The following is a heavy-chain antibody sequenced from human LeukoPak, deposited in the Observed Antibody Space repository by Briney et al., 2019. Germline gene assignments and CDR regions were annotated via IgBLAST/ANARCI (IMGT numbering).Heavy chain of an antibody. V-gene: IGHV3-11*04. D-gene: IGHD2-21*01. CDR3: LTIVETDIDAFDI. Sequence: GGSLRLSCAASGFTVSSNYMSWIRQAPGKGLEWVSYISSSGSTIYYADSVKGRFTISRDNAKNSLYLQMNSLRAEDTAVYYCLTIVETDIDAFDIWGQGTMVTVSS. CDR2: ISSSGSTI. J-gene: IGHJ3*02. CDR1: GFTVSSNY.